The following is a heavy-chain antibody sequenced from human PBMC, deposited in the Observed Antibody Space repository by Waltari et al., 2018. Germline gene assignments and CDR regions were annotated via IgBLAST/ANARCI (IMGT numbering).Heavy chain of an antibody. CDR3: ALSITIFGVVQYGMDV. CDR2: IIPIFGTA. J-gene: IGHJ6*04. D-gene: IGHD3-3*01. CDR1: GGTFRSYA. V-gene: IGHV1-69*01. Sequence: QVQLVQSGAEVKKPGSSVKVSCKASGGTFRSYAISWVRTAPGQGLEWMGGIIPIFGTANYAQKFQGRVTITADESTSTAYMELSSLRSEDTAVYYCALSITIFGVVQYGMDVWGKGTTVTVSS.